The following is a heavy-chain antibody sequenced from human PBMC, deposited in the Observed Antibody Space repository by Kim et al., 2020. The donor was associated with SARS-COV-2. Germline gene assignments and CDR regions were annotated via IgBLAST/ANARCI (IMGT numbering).Heavy chain of an antibody. CDR2: IWYDGSNK. CDR1: GFTFSSYG. D-gene: IGHD6-6*01. V-gene: IGHV3-33*01. J-gene: IGHJ4*02. CDR3: ARDRASLEYSSPSLGY. Sequence: GGSLRLSCAASGFTFSSYGMHWVRQAPGKGLEWVAVIWYDGSNKYYADSVKGRFTISRDNSKNTLYLQMNSLRAEDTAVYYCARDRASLEYSSPSLGYWGQGTLVTVSS.